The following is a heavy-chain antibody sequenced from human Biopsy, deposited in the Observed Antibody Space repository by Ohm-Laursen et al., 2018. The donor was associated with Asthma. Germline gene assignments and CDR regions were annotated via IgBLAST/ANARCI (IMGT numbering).Heavy chain of an antibody. CDR3: ARGWNCGGDCYSLDS. Sequence: TLSLSWTVSGDSIDSGDYSWTWVRQPPGEGLEWIGYIYRNGDTYYNPTLKNRVTISIDRSKNQFSLRLRSVTAADTAVYYCARGWNCGGDCYSLDSWGQGTLVTVSS. J-gene: IGHJ4*02. V-gene: IGHV4-30-2*01. CDR1: GDSIDSGDYS. D-gene: IGHD2-21*02. CDR2: IYRNGDT.